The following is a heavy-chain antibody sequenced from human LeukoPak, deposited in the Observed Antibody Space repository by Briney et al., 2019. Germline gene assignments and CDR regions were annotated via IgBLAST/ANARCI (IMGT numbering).Heavy chain of an antibody. D-gene: IGHD4-4*01. CDR1: GGSISSGDYY. CDR3: ATDRANYPYYFDF. V-gene: IGHV4-30-4*01. CDR2: IFYSGST. J-gene: IGHJ4*02. Sequence: SETLSLTCTVSGGSISSGDYYWSWIRQPPGKGLEWIGYIFYSGSTYYNPSLQSRLTISVDTSKNQFSLKLSSVTAADTAVYYCATDRANYPYYFDFWGQGTLVTVSS.